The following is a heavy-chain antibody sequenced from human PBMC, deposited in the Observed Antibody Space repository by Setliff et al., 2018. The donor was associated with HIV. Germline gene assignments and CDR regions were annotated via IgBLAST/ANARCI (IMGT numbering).Heavy chain of an antibody. J-gene: IGHJ4*02. CDR2: ISGSGDTT. CDR3: ARSQHSSSLRYFDY. V-gene: IGHV3-48*01. CDR1: GLTFSTHS. Sequence: GGSLRLSCAASGLTFSTHSMNWVRQAPGKGLEWVSGISGSGDTTNYADSVKGRFTISRDDAKNSLYLHMDSLRAEDTAVYYCARSQHSSSLRYFDYWGQGTLVTVSS. D-gene: IGHD6-13*01.